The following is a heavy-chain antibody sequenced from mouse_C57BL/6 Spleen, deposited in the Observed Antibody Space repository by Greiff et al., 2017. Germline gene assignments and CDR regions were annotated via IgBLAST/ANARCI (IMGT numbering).Heavy chain of an antibody. CDR1: GYAFSSSW. J-gene: IGHJ3*01. D-gene: IGHD3-2*02. CDR2: IYPGDGDT. V-gene: IGHV1-82*01. CDR3: ARDSSGDAAD. Sequence: VQLQQSGPELVKPGASVKISCKASGYAFSSSWMNWVKQRPGKGLEWIGRIYPGDGDTNYNGKFKGRATLTADKSSSTDYMQLSSLTSEDSAVYFCARDSSGDAADWGQGTLVTVSA.